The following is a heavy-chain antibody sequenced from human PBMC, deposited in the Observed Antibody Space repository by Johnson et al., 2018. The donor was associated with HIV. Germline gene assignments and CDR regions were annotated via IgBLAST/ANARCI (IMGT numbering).Heavy chain of an antibody. Sequence: QVQLVESGGGVVQPGRSLRLSCAASGFTFSSYGMHWVRQAPGKGLDWVSLIYSGDSTYYADSVKGRFSISRDNAKNSLYRQMNSLRVEDTAVYYCARPSSIASLYDEFDIWGQGTMVTVSS. V-gene: IGHV3-NL1*01. CDR3: ARPSSIASLYDEFDI. J-gene: IGHJ3*02. CDR2: IYSGDST. D-gene: IGHD6-6*01. CDR1: GFTFSSYG.